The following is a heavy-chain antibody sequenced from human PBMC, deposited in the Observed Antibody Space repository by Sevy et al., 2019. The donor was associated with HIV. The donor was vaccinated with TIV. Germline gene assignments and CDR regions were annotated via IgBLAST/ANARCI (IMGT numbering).Heavy chain of an antibody. V-gene: IGHV3-23*01. CDR3: VKDVAYDNTYLDY. CDR1: GFTLTSYA. CDR2: VSGSGGST. D-gene: IGHD3-22*01. Sequence: GGSLRLSCAVSGFTLTSYAMNWVRQAPGKGLEWVPGVSGSGGSTYYADSVKGRFTISRDNSRNTLYLQINSLRAEDTAVYYCVKDVAYDNTYLDYWGQGTLVTVSS. J-gene: IGHJ4*02.